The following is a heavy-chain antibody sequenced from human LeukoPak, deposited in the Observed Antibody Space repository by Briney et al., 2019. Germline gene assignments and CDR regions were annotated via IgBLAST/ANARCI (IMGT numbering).Heavy chain of an antibody. Sequence: SQTLSLTCTVSGGSISSGDYYWSWLRQPPGKGLEWIGYIYYSGSTYYNPSLKSRVTISVDTSKNQFSLKLSSVTAADTAVYYCARERSGLVTAPRSFDYWGQGTLVTVSS. CDR1: GGSISSGDYY. D-gene: IGHD2-21*02. V-gene: IGHV4-30-4*01. CDR2: IYYSGST. CDR3: ARERSGLVTAPRSFDY. J-gene: IGHJ4*02.